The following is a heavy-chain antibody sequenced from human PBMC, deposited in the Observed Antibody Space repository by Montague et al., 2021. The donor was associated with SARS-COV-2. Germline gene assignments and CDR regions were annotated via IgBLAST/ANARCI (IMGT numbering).Heavy chain of an antibody. CDR3: ARGGRYYDSRGYGDAFDI. J-gene: IGHJ3*02. V-gene: IGHV3-66*01. CDR2: IYSGGST. Sequence: SLRLSCAASGFTVSSNYMNWVRQAPGKGLEWVSVIYSGGSTYYADSVKGRFTISRDNSKSTLYLQMNSVRAEDTAVYYCARGGRYYDSRGYGDAFDIWGQGTMVTVSS. D-gene: IGHD3-22*01. CDR1: GFTVSSNY.